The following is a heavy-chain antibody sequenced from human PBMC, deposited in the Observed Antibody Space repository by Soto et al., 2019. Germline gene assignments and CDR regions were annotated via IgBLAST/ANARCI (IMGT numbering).Heavy chain of an antibody. CDR1: GGTFSSYA. Sequence: QVQLVQSGAEVKKPGSSVKVSCKASGGTFSSYAISWVRQAPGQGLEWMGGIIPISDTTNYAQKFQGRVTITADESTSKAYTELSSLRSEDTAVYYCARSQGSSTSLEIYYYYYYGMDVWGQGTTVTVSS. J-gene: IGHJ6*02. CDR2: IIPISDTT. CDR3: ARSQGSSTSLEIYYYYYYGMDV. V-gene: IGHV1-69*01. D-gene: IGHD2-2*01.